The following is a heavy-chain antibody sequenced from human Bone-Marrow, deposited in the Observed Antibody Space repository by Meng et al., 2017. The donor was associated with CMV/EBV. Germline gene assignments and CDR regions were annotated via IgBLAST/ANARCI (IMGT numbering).Heavy chain of an antibody. V-gene: IGHV3-21*01. CDR1: GFTFDSYS. CDR3: AELTIFGVATDNKENAFDI. CDR2: ISSSSSYI. Sequence: GESLKISCAASGFTFDSYSMNWVRQAPGKGLEWVSSISSSSSYIYYADSVKGRFTISRDNAKNSLYLQMNSLRAEDTAVYYCAELTIFGVATDNKENAFDIWGQGTMVTVSS. J-gene: IGHJ3*02. D-gene: IGHD3-3*01.